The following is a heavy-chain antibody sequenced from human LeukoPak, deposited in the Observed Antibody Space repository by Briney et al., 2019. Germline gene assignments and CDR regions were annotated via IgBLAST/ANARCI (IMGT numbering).Heavy chain of an antibody. Sequence: PGGSLRLSCAASGFTFSSYNMNWVRQAPGKGLEWVSFISSSSSNIYYADSVKGRFTISRDNAKTSLYLQMNSLRAEDTAVYYCAQTYNDFWSGYYATADYHYYYMDVWGKGTTVTISS. D-gene: IGHD3-3*01. V-gene: IGHV3-21*01. J-gene: IGHJ6*03. CDR3: AQTYNDFWSGYYATADYHYYYMDV. CDR2: ISSSSSNI. CDR1: GFTFSSYN.